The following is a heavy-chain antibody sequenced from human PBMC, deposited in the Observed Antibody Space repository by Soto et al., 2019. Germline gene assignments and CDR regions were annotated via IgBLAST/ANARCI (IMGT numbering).Heavy chain of an antibody. CDR2: IIPIFGTA. D-gene: IGHD3-10*01. V-gene: IGHV1-69*01. CDR3: ARVQSLRRGTWFDH. Sequence: QVQLVQSGAEVKKPGSSVKVSCKASGGTFSSYAISWVRQAPGQGLEWMGGIIPIFGTANYAQKFQGRDTITADESTSTAYMELSSLRSEDTDVYYCARVQSLRRGTWFDHWGQGNLVTVSS. CDR1: GGTFSSYA. J-gene: IGHJ5*02.